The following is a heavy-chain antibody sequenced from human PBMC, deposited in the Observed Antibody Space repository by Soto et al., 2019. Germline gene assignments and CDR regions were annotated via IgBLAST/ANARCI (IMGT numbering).Heavy chain of an antibody. D-gene: IGHD1-1*01. V-gene: IGHV3-11*01. CDR1: GFTFSDYY. CDR3: ARDDHLESRDLDAFDI. J-gene: IGHJ3*02. Sequence: GGSLRLSCAASGFTFSDYYMSWIRQAPGKGLEWVSYISSSGSTIYYADSVKGRFTISRDNAKNSLYLQMNSLRAEDTAVYYCARDDHLESRDLDAFDIWGQGTMVTVSS. CDR2: ISSSGSTI.